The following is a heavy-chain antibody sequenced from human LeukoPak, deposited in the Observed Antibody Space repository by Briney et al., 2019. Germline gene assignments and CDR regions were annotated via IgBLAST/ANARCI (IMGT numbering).Heavy chain of an antibody. J-gene: IGHJ5*02. CDR1: GGSFSGYY. V-gene: IGHV4-34*01. Sequence: SETLSLTCAVYGGSFSGYYWGWIRQPPGKGLEWIGSIYYSGSTYYNPSLKSRVTISVDTSKNQFSLKLSSVTAADTAVYYCARVGYLDIVVVPAARGSGTFDPWGQGTLVTVSS. D-gene: IGHD2-2*03. CDR3: ARVGYLDIVVVPAARGSGTFDP. CDR2: IYYSGST.